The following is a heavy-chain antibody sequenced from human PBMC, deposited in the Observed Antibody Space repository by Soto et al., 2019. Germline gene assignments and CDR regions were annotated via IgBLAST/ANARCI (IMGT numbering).Heavy chain of an antibody. J-gene: IGHJ4*02. CDR1: GGCISSGGYY. V-gene: IGHV4-31*03. Sequence: QVQLQESGPGLVKPSQTLSLTCTVSGGCISSGGYYWRWIRQHPGKGLEWIGYIYYSGSTYYNPSLKSRVTISVDTSKNQFSLKLSSVTAADTAVYYCARTGERWILGYYFDYWGQGTLVTVSS. D-gene: IGHD2-2*03. CDR2: IYYSGST. CDR3: ARTGERWILGYYFDY.